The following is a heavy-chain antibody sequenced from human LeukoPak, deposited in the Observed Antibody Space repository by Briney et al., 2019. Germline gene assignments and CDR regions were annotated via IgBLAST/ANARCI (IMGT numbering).Heavy chain of an antibody. CDR2: IYYSGST. J-gene: IGHJ5*02. V-gene: IGHV4-61*01. Sequence: SETLSLTCTVPGGSVSSGSYYWSWIRQPPGKGLEWIGYIYYSGSTNYNPSLKSRVTISVDTSKNQFSLKLSSVTAADTAVYYCAREEYCSSTSCYDNWFDPWGQGTLVTVSS. D-gene: IGHD2-2*01. CDR1: GGSVSSGSYY. CDR3: AREEYCSSTSCYDNWFDP.